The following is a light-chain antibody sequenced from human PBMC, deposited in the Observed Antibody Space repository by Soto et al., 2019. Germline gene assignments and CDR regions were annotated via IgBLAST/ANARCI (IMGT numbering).Light chain of an antibody. J-gene: IGLJ3*02. V-gene: IGLV1-44*01. CDR2: DNN. CDR3: QSSDNSLNGWV. CDR1: SSNIGRDP. Sequence: QSVLTQPPSASGTPGQRVSISCSGSSSNIGRDPVNWYQQLPGTAPKLLIYDNNQRPSGVPDRFSASKSGTSASLAITGLQGEDEADYYCQSSDNSLNGWVFGGGTKLTVL.